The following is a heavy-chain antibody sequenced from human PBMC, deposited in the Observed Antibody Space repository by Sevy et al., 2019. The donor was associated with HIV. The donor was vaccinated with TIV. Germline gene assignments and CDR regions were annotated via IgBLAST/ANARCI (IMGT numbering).Heavy chain of an antibody. CDR3: TGGPEAEYDYVWGSLDAFDI. V-gene: IGHV3-15*01. CDR2: IKSKTDGWTT. CDR1: GFTFSNAW. D-gene: IGHD3-16*01. Sequence: GGSLRLSCAASGFTFSNAWMSWVRQAPGKGLEWVGRIKSKTDGWTTDYAAPVKGRFTISRDDSKNTLYLQMNSLKTEDTAVYYCTGGPEAEYDYVWGSLDAFDIWGQWTMVTVSS. J-gene: IGHJ3*02.